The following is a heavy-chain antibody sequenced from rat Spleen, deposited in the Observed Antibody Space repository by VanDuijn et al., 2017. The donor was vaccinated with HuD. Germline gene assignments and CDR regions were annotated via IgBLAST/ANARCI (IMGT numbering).Heavy chain of an antibody. CDR2: ITNDAFRT. Sequence: RQAPKKGLEWVASITNDAFRTYYRDSVRGRFTVSRDNAENTVYLQMNSLRSEDTATYYCAKETLYYYSGGGYFDYWGQGVMVTVSS. V-gene: IGHV5-58*01. D-gene: IGHD1-1*01. CDR3: AKETLYYYSGGGYFDY. J-gene: IGHJ2*01.